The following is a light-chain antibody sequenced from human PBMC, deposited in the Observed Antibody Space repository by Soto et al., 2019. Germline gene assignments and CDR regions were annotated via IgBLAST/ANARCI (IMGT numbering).Light chain of an antibody. CDR3: QQSFRSPIT. V-gene: IGKV1-39*01. CDR1: QSIALS. J-gene: IGKJ5*01. CDR2: VAF. Sequence: DIQLTQSSSSLSASVGDTLTMTCRASQSIALSVTWYQQKXGKAPKLLIYVAFTLESGVPSRFSGSGSGTEFTLTIRSLQPEDFATYYCQQSFRSPITFGQGTRLEIK.